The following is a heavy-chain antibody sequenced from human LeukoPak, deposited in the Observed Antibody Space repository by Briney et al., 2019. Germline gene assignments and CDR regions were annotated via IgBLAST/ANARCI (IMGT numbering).Heavy chain of an antibody. J-gene: IGHJ2*01. CDR3: ARLVAGDYWYFDL. CDR2: IYYSGST. CDR1: GGSVSSGSYY. Sequence: SETLSLTCTVSGGSVSSGSYYWSWIRQPPGKGLEWIGYIYYSGSTNYNPSLKSRVTISVDTSKNQFSLKLSSVTAADTAVYYCARLVAGDYWYFDLWGRDTLVTVSS. V-gene: IGHV4-61*01. D-gene: IGHD6-19*01.